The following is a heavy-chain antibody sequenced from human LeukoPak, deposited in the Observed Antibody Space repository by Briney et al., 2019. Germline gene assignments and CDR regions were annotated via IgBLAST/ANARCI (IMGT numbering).Heavy chain of an antibody. J-gene: IGHJ1*01. CDR1: GFSFTNYG. CDR2: ISASGSST. V-gene: IGHV3-23*01. Sequence: PGGSVTLSCAASGFSFTNYGMSWVRQAPGKGLEWVSFISASGSSTHYADSVKGRFTISRDNSKNTVHLQINSLRAEDTATYYCAKGAQYDFWSGYTVEYFDVWGQGTVHSVSS. CDR3: AKGAQYDFWSGYTVEYFDV. D-gene: IGHD3-3*01.